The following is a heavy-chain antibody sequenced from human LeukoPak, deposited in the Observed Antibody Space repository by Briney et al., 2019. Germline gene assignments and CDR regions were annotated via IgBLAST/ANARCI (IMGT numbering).Heavy chain of an antibody. V-gene: IGHV3-73*01. CDR1: GFTFGGSA. Sequence: GGSLRLSCAASGFTFGGSAMHWVRQASGKGLEWVGRIRSKANSYATAYAASVKGRITISRDDSKNTAYLQMNSLKTEDTAVHYCTRSGSGGSYNWFDPWGQGTLVTVSS. CDR3: TRSGSGGSYNWFDP. CDR2: IRSKANSYAT. D-gene: IGHD2-15*01. J-gene: IGHJ5*02.